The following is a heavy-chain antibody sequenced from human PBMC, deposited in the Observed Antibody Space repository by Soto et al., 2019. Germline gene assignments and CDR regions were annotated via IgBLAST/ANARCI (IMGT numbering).Heavy chain of an antibody. CDR3: ARGLCACDV. J-gene: IGHJ3*01. D-gene: IGHD2-2*01. V-gene: IGHV1-8*01. CDR1: GYTFTNYD. Sequence: QVQLVQSGAEVKKPGASVKVSCMASGYTFTNYDINWVRQATGQGLEWMGWMNPNSGNTGYAQKFQGIVTKTRNTAISTAYMELSSMRSEDTAVYYCARGLCACDVWGHGTLVTVSS. CDR2: MNPNSGNT.